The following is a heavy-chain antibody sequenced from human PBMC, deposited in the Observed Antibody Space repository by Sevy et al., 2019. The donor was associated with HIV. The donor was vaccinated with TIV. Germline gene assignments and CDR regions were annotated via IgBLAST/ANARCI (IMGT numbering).Heavy chain of an antibody. D-gene: IGHD5-18*01. CDR1: GFTLGDYA. CDR3: IRGRLLGYTAMVPDY. CDR2: MRSKPFAGTT. J-gene: IGHJ4*02. Sequence: GGSLRLSCTTSGFTLGDYAMNWVRQAPGKGLEWVGFMRSKPFAGTTEYAASVKGRFTISTDDSEDSVHLQMNSLRTEDTGVYYCIRGRLLGYTAMVPDYWGQGTLVTVSS. V-gene: IGHV3-49*04.